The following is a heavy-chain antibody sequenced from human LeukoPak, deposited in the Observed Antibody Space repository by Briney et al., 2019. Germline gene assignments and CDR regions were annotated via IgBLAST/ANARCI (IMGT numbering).Heavy chain of an antibody. J-gene: IGHJ4*01. CDR3: ARVGYSYASYYFDI. CDR2: ISSSSSYI. D-gene: IGHD5-18*01. Sequence: GSLRLSCAASGFTFSSYSMNWVRQAPGKGLEWVSSISSSSSYIYYADSVKGRFTISRDTARNTLYLQMNSLRAEDTAVYYCARVGYSYASYYFDIRGHVPQVTVSS. CDR1: GFTFSSYS. V-gene: IGHV3-21*01.